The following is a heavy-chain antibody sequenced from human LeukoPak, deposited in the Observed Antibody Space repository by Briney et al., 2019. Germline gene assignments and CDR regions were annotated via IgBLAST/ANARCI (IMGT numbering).Heavy chain of an antibody. V-gene: IGHV3-11*01. Sequence: PGGSPRLSCAASGFTFSDYYMSWIRQAPGKGLEWVSYISSSGSTIYYADSVKGRFTISRDNAKNSLYLQMNSLRAEDTAVYYCAKEKGYSGYEFYAFDIWGQGTMVTVSS. CDR2: ISSSGSTI. CDR1: GFTFSDYY. D-gene: IGHD5-12*01. J-gene: IGHJ3*02. CDR3: AKEKGYSGYEFYAFDI.